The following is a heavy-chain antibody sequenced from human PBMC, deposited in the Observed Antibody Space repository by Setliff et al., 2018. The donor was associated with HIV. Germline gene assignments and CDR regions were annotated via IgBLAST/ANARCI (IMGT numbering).Heavy chain of an antibody. V-gene: IGHV3-15*01. Sequence: GGSLRLSCAVSGLRVSDAWLSWVRQAPGKGLEWLARIKSETDGLTLDYAAPVKGRFTISRDDLKNMLFLQMDSLQTEDTAVYYCTTSQESDCWGQGTLVTVSS. CDR2: IKSETDGLTL. CDR3: TTSQESDC. CDR1: GLRVSDAW. J-gene: IGHJ4*02.